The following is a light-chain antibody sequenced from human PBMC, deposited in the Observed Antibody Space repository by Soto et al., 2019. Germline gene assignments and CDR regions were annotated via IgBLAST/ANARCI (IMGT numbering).Light chain of an antibody. V-gene: IGLV1-40*01. CDR1: SSNIGAGYD. CDR2: GNS. Sequence: QSVRTQPPSVSGAPGQRVTISCTGSSSNIGAGYDVHWYQQLPGTAPKLLIYGNSNRPSGVPDRFSGSKSGTSASLAITGLQAEDEADYDCQSYDSSLSGWVFGGGTKLTVL. CDR3: QSYDSSLSGWV. J-gene: IGLJ3*02.